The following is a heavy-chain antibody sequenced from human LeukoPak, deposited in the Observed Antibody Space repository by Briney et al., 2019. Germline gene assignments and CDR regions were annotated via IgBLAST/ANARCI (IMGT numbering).Heavy chain of an antibody. J-gene: IGHJ4*02. D-gene: IGHD6-13*01. CDR3: ARGSSWDYYFDY. CDR2: IYYSGST. Sequence: SETLSLTCTVSGGSISIYYWSWIRQPPGKGREWIGYIYYSGSTNYNPSLKSRVTISVDTSQNQFSLKLSSVTAADTAVYSCARGSSWDYYFDYWGQGTLVTVSS. V-gene: IGHV4-59*01. CDR1: GGSISIYY.